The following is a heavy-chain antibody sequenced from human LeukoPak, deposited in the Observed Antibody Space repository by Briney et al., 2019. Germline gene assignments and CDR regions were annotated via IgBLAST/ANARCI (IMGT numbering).Heavy chain of an antibody. CDR3: ARVGSVWNFDC. Sequence: PGGSLRLSCAASGFTFSSYNMNWVRQAPGKGLEWVSYISSSSSTIYYADSVKGRFTISRDNAKNSLYLHMNSLRDEDTAVYYCARVGSVWNFDCWGQGTLVTVSS. CDR1: GFTFSSYN. CDR2: ISSSSSTI. V-gene: IGHV3-48*02. D-gene: IGHD6-19*01. J-gene: IGHJ4*02.